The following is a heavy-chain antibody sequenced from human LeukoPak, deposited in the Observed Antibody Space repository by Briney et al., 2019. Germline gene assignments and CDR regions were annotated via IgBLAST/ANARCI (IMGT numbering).Heavy chain of an antibody. V-gene: IGHV3-48*04. CDR3: ARVRGVGYMDV. CDR2: ISSSSSTI. Sequence: GGSLRLSCAASGFTFSSYSMNWVRQAPGKGLEWVSYISSSSSTIYYADSVKGRFTISRDNAKNSLYLQMNSLRAEDTAVYYCARVRGVGYMDVWGKGTTVTVSS. CDR1: GFTFSSYS. D-gene: IGHD3-10*01. J-gene: IGHJ6*03.